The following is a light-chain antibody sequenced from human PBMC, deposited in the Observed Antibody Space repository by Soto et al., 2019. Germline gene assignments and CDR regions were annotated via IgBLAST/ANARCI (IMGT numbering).Light chain of an antibody. Sequence: DIQMTQSPSSLSASVGDGVTITCQASQDISNYLNWYQQKPGKAPKLLIYDASSLESGVPSRFSGSGSGTEFTLTISSLQPDDFATYYCQHYNSYSGAFGQGTKVDIK. J-gene: IGKJ1*01. CDR3: QHYNSYSGA. V-gene: IGKV1-5*01. CDR1: QDISNY. CDR2: DAS.